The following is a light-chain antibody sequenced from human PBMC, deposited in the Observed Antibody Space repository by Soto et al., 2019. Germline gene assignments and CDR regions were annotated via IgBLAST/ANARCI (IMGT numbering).Light chain of an antibody. J-gene: IGLJ2*01. Sequence: QSALTQPASVSGSPGQSITISCTGTSSDVGGYNYVSWYQQHPGKAPKLMIYEVSNRPSGVSNRFSGSKSGNTASLTISGLQAEDEADYYCSSYTSSSTPVVFCGGTKPTVL. CDR2: EVS. CDR3: SSYTSSSTPVV. CDR1: SSDVGGYNY. V-gene: IGLV2-14*01.